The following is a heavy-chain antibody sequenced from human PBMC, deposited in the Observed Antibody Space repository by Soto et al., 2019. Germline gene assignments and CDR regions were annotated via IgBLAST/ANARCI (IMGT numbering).Heavy chain of an antibody. CDR3: ARYSVATIRFFDY. Sequence: SETLSLTCTVSCDSITDYYWSWIRESPGKGLEWIAYIHHTGTANYNPSLKSRVTMSVDTSKSQFSLRLSSVTAADTAVYFCARYSVATIRFFDYWGQGTLVTVSS. J-gene: IGHJ4*02. CDR2: IHHTGTA. CDR1: CDSITDYY. D-gene: IGHD5-12*01. V-gene: IGHV4-59*01.